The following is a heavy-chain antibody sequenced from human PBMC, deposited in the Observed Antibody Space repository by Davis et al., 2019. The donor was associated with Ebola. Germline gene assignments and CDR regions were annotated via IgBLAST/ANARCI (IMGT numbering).Heavy chain of an antibody. CDR3: ARDEHYAFDY. V-gene: IGHV3-11*01. D-gene: IGHD4-17*01. CDR2: VNNRGRIM. Sequence: PGGSLRLSCVASGFTFSDYDMAWIRRAPGKGLEWISYVNNRGRIMYHADSVKGRFSVSRDNGKYSLYLEMSNLRTEDTAVYYCARDEHYAFDYWGQGTLVTVSS. J-gene: IGHJ4*02. CDR1: GFTFSDYD.